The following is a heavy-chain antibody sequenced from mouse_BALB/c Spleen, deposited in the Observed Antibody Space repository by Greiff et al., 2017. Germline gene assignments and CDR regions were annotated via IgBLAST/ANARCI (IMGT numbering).Heavy chain of an antibody. CDR3: TITTVVGTDWYFDV. J-gene: IGHJ1*01. D-gene: IGHD1-1*01. CDR2: IDPETGGT. V-gene: IGHV1-15*01. CDR1: GYTFTDYE. Sequence: QVQLQQSGAELVRPGASVTLSCKASGYTFTDYEMHWVKQTPVHGLEWIGAIDPETGGTAYNQKFKGKATLTADKSSSTAYMELRSLTSEDSAVYYCTITTVVGTDWYFDVWGAGTTVTVSS.